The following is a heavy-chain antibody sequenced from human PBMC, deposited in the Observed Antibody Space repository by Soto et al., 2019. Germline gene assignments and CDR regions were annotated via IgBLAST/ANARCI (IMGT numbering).Heavy chain of an antibody. Sequence: GGSLRLSCAASGFTFSSYSMKWVRQAPGKGLEWVSSISSSSFSINYADSVKGRFSISRDNAQNSLHLQMNNLRAEDTAVYYCARNESSNIYGMDVWGQGTTVTVSS. J-gene: IGHJ6*02. D-gene: IGHD6-6*01. CDR1: GFTFSSYS. CDR3: ARNESSNIYGMDV. V-gene: IGHV3-21*01. CDR2: ISSSSFSI.